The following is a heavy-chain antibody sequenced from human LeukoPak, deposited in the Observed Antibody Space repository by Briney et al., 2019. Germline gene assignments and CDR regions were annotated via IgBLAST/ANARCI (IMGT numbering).Heavy chain of an antibody. CDR1: GGSISSSSHY. V-gene: IGHV4-39*01. J-gene: IGHJ5*02. CDR2: IYYSGTT. D-gene: IGHD3-22*01. Sequence: SETLSLTCTVSGGSISSSSHYWGWIRQPPGKGLEWIGTIYYSGTTYYNPSLKSRVTISVDTSKNQFSLKLSSVTAADTAVYYCARLLQTSVVSDPWGQGTLVTVSS. CDR3: ARLLQTSVVSDP.